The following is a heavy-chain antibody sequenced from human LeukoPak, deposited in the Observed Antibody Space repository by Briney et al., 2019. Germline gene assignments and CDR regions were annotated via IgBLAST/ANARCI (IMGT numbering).Heavy chain of an antibody. Sequence: GGSLRLSCQTSGFFFSNYGMHWVRQAPGKGLEWVAFVRYDESNKYYADSLKGRFTISRDNSRNTVYLQINSLRAEDTGVYSCAKDSNTGYVSVGPDYWGLGTLVTVSS. CDR1: GFFFSNYG. V-gene: IGHV3-30*02. D-gene: IGHD5-12*01. CDR3: AKDSNTGYVSVGPDY. CDR2: VRYDESNK. J-gene: IGHJ4*02.